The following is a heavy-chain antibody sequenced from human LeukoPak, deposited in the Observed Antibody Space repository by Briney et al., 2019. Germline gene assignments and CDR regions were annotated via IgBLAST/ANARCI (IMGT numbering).Heavy chain of an antibody. D-gene: IGHD3-22*01. V-gene: IGHV1-69*05. J-gene: IGHJ3*02. Sequence: GASVKVSCKASGGTFSSYAISWVRQAPGQGLEWMGGIIPIFGTANYAQKFQGRVTITTEESTRTAYMGLSSLRSEDTAVYYCARYFLAAYYYDSSGYSGGAFDIWGQGTMVTVS. CDR3: ARYFLAAYYYDSSGYSGGAFDI. CDR2: IIPIFGTA. CDR1: GGTFSSYA.